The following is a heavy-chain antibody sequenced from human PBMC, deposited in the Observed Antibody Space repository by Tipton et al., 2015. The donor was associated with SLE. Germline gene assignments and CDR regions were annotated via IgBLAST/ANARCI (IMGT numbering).Heavy chain of an antibody. Sequence: GLVKPSQTLSLTCAISGDSLSSNSAAWNWIRQSPSRGLEWLGRTYCRSKWYNDFAVSVKSRITINADTSKNQFSLQLNSVTPEDTAVYYCARDQGVYYESSYAFDIWGQGTMVTVSS. CDR1: GDSLSSNSAA. CDR3: ARDQGVYYESSYAFDI. V-gene: IGHV6-1*01. J-gene: IGHJ3*02. D-gene: IGHD3-22*01. CDR2: TYCRSKWYN.